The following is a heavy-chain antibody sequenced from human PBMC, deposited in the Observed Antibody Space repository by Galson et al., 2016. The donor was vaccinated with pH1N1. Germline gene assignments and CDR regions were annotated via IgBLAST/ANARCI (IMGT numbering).Heavy chain of an antibody. CDR3: ARDHFGWAFDV. CDR1: GFPFSHYY. CDR2: ISGSDTTI. D-gene: IGHD3-10*01. V-gene: IGHV3-11*01. J-gene: IGHJ3*01. Sequence: SLRLSCAASGFPFSHYYMGWIRQAPGKGLEWISYISGSDTTIYYADSVRGRFTISRDNAQHSLYLHMNSLRAEDMAVYYCARDHFGWAFDVWGQGTMVTVSP.